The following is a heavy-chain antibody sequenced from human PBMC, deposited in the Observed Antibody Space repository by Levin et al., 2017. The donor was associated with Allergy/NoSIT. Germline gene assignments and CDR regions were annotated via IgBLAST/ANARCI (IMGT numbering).Heavy chain of an antibody. Sequence: SVKVSCKASGGTFSSYAISWVRQAPGQGLEWMGGIIPIFGTANYAQKFQGRVTITADESTSTAYMELSSLRSEDTAVYYCARDNGGGVTRWFFDYWGQGTLVTVSS. CDR1: GGTFSSYA. J-gene: IGHJ4*02. CDR2: IIPIFGTA. D-gene: IGHD4-11*01. CDR3: ARDNGGGVTRWFFDY. V-gene: IGHV1-69*13.